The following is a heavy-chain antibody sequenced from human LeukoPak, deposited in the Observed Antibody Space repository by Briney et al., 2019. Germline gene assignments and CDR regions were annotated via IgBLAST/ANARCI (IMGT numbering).Heavy chain of an antibody. J-gene: IGHJ4*02. CDR3: ASEYSSSSLYFDY. D-gene: IGHD6-6*01. Sequence: GGSLRLSCAASGFTFSSYWMSWVRQAPGKGLEWVANINQDGSQEYYVDSVKGRFTISRDNAKNSLYLQMNSLRAEDTAVYYCASEYSSSSLYFDYWGQGTLVTVSS. CDR2: INQDGSQE. V-gene: IGHV3-7*01. CDR1: GFTFSSYW.